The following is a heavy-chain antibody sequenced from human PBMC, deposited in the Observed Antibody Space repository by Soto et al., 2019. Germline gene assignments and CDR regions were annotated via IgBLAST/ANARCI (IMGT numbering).Heavy chain of an antibody. CDR2: IYDSVNT. V-gene: IGHV4-31*03. J-gene: IGHJ4*02. Sequence: TRSLTCTVSGDSLSSGGDYWSWIRQHPGKGLEWIGHIYDSVNTYYSPSLRSRVTISADMSKNQFSLNLRSVTAADTAVYYCARVDHRGYFAILTDYWGQGTLVTVSS. D-gene: IGHD3-9*01. CDR3: ARVDHRGYFAILTDY. CDR1: GDSLSSGGDY.